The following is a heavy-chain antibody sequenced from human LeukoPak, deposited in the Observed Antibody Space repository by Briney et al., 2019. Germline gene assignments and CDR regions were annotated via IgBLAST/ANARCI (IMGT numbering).Heavy chain of an antibody. D-gene: IGHD6-19*01. CDR3: ARGGENSGFDY. V-gene: IGHV3-21*01. J-gene: IGHJ4*02. CDR1: RFTFTNYS. Sequence: GGSLRLSCAASRFTFTNYSMNWVRQAPGKGLEWVSSISSLSNYIYYADSVKGRFTISRDNAKNSLYLQMNSLRAEDTALYYCARGGENSGFDYWGQGTLVIVSS. CDR2: ISSLSNYI.